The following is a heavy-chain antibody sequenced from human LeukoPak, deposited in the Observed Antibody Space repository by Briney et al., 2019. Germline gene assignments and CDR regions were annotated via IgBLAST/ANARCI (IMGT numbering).Heavy chain of an antibody. CDR2: INHSGST. CDR1: GGSFSGYY. J-gene: IGHJ4*02. D-gene: IGHD3-22*01. Sequence: SETLSLTCAVYGGSFSGYYWSWIRQPPGKGLEWIGEINHSGSTNYNPSLKSRVTISVDTSKNQFSLKLSSVTAAGTAVYYCARESQGYYYDSSGYYITVYYFDYWGQGTLVTVSS. CDR3: ARESQGYYYDSSGYYITVYYFDY. V-gene: IGHV4-34*01.